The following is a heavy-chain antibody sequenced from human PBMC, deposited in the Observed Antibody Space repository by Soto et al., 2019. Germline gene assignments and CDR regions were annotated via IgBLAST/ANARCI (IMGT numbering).Heavy chain of an antibody. CDR1: GGSFRREA. V-gene: IGHV1-69*14. CDR2: ILPFFGTA. D-gene: IGHD2-21*02. CDR3: ARGHEFGGNLDAFEV. J-gene: IGHJ3*01. Sequence: QVQLVQSGAEVKKPGSSVKVSCKASGGSFRREAINWLRQAPGQGPEWMGNILPFFGTADYAQKFQGRVTVTADMSTTTVYMELNSLRGEDMAFYYWARGHEFGGNLDAFEVWGQGTAVIVSS.